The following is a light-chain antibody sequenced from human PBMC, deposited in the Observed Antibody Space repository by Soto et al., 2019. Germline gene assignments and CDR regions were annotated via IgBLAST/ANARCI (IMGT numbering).Light chain of an antibody. J-gene: IGKJ5*01. CDR3: QQYDTSPPP. CDR1: QTIASRY. CDR2: RTF. V-gene: IGKV3-20*01. Sequence: EIVLTQSPGTLSLSPGERATLSCRASQTIASRYLAWYQHQPGQAPRLLIYRTFARAPGIPDRFSGGGSGTAFTLTISRLEREVFEAYYCQQYDTSPPPFGQGTRLEI.